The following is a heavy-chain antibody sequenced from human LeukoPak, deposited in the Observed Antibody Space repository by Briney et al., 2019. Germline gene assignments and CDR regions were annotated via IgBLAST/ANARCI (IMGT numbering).Heavy chain of an antibody. CDR3: ARVREGYNYDYVLYSFDY. D-gene: IGHD5-18*01. J-gene: IGHJ4*02. CDR1: GYTFTGYY. V-gene: IGHV1-2*02. Sequence: ASVKVSCKASGYTFTGYYIHWVRQAPGQGLEWMGWINPNSGGTNYAQKFQGRVTMTRDTSISTAYMELSRLRSDDTAVYYCARVREGYNYDYVLYSFDYWGQGTLVTASS. CDR2: INPNSGGT.